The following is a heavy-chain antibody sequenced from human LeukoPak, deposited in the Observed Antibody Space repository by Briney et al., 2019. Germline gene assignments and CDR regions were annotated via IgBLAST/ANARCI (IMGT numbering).Heavy chain of an antibody. D-gene: IGHD1-26*01. V-gene: IGHV3-7*01. CDR3: ARDRGDGGSLDY. CDR2: IKPDGSER. Sequence: GGSLRLSCVASGFAFTASWMTWVRQAPGKWLEWITSIKPDGSERVEGRYAIARDNARNSLYLKINSLTADDTALYYCARDRGDGGSLDYWGQGALVTVSS. CDR1: GFAFTASW. J-gene: IGHJ4*02.